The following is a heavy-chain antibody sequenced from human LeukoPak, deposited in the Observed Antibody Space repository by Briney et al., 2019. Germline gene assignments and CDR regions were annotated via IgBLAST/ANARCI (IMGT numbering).Heavy chain of an antibody. CDR1: GGSISSSSYY. D-gene: IGHD2-2*01. V-gene: IGHV4-39*01. Sequence: SETLSLTCTVSGGSISSSSYYWGWIRQPPGKGLEWIGSIYYSGRTYYNPSLKSRVTISVDTSKNQFSLKLSSVTAADTAVYYCARQKQYQLLYYYYYYYMDVWGKGTTVTVSS. J-gene: IGHJ6*03. CDR2: IYYSGRT. CDR3: ARQKQYQLLYYYYYYYMDV.